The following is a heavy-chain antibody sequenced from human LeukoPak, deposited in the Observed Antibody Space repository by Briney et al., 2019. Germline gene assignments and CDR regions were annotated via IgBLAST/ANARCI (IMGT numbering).Heavy chain of an antibody. D-gene: IGHD3-22*01. CDR1: GGTFNSYG. CDR3: ARGKVLRDDSSGYAY. J-gene: IGHJ4*02. Sequence: SVKVSCKASGGTFNSYGISWVRRAPGQGLEWMGGIIPIFGTANYAQKVQGRVTITTDESTTTAYMELSSLRSEDTAVYYCARGKVLRDDSSGYAYWGQGTLVTVSS. V-gene: IGHV1-69*05. CDR2: IIPIFGTA.